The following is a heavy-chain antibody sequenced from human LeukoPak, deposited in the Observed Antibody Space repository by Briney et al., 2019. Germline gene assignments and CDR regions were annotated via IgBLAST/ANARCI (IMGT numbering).Heavy chain of an antibody. J-gene: IGHJ4*02. D-gene: IGHD1-26*01. CDR3: PSGSYSMIYFDY. V-gene: IGHV1-69*05. Sequence: GASVKVSCKASGGTFSSYAISWVRQAPGQGLEWMGRIIPIFGTANYAQKFQGRVTITTDESTSTAYMELSSLRSEDTAVYYCPSGSYSMIYFDYWGQGTLVTVSS. CDR2: IIPIFGTA. CDR1: GGTFSSYA.